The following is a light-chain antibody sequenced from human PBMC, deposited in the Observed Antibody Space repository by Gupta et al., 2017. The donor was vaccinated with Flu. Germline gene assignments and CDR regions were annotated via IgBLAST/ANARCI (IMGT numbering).Light chain of an antibody. V-gene: IGLV4-60*03. J-gene: IGLJ1*01. CDR3: ETWDSNTRV. CDR1: SGHSSYI. Sequence: QPVLTQSSSASASLGSSVKLTCTLSSGHSSYIIAWHQQQPGKAPRYLMKLEGSGSYNKGSGVPDRFSGSSSGADRYLTISNLQSEDEDDYYCETWDSNTRVFGTGTKVTVL. CDR2: LEGSGSY.